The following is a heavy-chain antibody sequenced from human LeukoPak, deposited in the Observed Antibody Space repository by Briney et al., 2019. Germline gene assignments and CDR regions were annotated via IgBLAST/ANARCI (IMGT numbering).Heavy chain of an antibody. J-gene: IGHJ4*02. D-gene: IGHD6-13*01. V-gene: IGHV3-15*01. Sequence: GGSLRLSCAASGFTSSNAWMSWVRQAPGKGLEWVGHIKSISDGGTTDYAAPVRGRFTISRDDSKNTLYLQMSSLKTEDTAVYYCTRQQLVFDCWGQGTLVTVSS. CDR3: TRQQLVFDC. CDR2: IKSISDGGTT. CDR1: GFTSSNAW.